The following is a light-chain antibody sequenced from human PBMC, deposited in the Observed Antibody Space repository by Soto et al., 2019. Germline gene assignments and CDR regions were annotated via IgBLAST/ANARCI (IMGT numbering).Light chain of an antibody. Sequence: QSALTQPPSASGSPGQSVTISCTGTSSDVGAYKYVSWYQHYPGKAPKLMIYEVTKRPSGVTDRFSGSKSGNTASLTVSGLQAEDEADYYCTSYVGNDIWVFGGGTKVTVL. CDR2: EVT. J-gene: IGLJ3*02. V-gene: IGLV2-8*01. CDR3: TSYVGNDIWV. CDR1: SSDVGAYKY.